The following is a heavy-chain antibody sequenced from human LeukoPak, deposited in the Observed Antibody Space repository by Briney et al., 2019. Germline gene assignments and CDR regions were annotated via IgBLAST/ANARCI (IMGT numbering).Heavy chain of an antibody. D-gene: IGHD2-15*01. J-gene: IGHJ6*03. CDR1: GFTFSSYG. Sequence: GGTLRLSCAASGFTFSSYGMSWVRQAPGKGLEWVSAISGSGGSTYYADSVKGRFTISRDNSKNTLYLQMNGLRAEDTAVYYCARVLRYCSGGNCYSGGLGYMDVWGKGTTVTISS. CDR3: ARVLRYCSGGNCYSGGLGYMDV. CDR2: ISGSGGST. V-gene: IGHV3-23*01.